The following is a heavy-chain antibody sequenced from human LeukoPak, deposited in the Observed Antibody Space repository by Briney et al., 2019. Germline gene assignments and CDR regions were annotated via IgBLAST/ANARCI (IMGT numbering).Heavy chain of an antibody. CDR1: GFTFSSYA. D-gene: IGHD2-15*01. CDR2: ISYDGSNK. J-gene: IGHJ6*02. V-gene: IGHV3-30-3*01. CDR3: ARSMGYCSGGSCFPYYGMDV. Sequence: PGGSLRLSCAASGFTFSSYAMHWVRQAPGKGLEWVAVISYDGSNKYYADSVKGRFTISRDNSKNTLYLQMNSLRVEDTAVYYCARSMGYCSGGSCFPYYGMDVWGQGTTVTVSS.